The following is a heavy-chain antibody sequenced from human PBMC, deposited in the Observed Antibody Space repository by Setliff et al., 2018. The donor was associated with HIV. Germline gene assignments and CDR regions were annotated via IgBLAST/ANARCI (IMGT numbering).Heavy chain of an antibody. J-gene: IGHJ4*02. Sequence: GGSLRLSCAASGFTFSSYGTNWVRQAPGKGLEWISYISNGGPAKYYTDSVEGRFTVSRDNAKNLLYLQMNSLRAEDTAVYYCARGPYYYDSSGTFFDYWGQGTLVTVSS. D-gene: IGHD3-22*01. CDR1: GFTFSSYG. CDR3: ARGPYYYDSSGTFFDY. CDR2: ISNGGPAK. V-gene: IGHV3-48*04.